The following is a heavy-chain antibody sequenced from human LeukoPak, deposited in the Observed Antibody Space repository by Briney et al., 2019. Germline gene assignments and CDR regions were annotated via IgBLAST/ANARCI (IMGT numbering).Heavy chain of an antibody. J-gene: IGHJ4*02. CDR1: GFSLSNARMG. D-gene: IGHD7-27*01. V-gene: IGHV2-26*01. Sequence: SGPTLVNPTETLTLTCTVSGFSLSNARMGVSWIRQPPGKSLERLAHIFSNDEKSYSTSLKSRLTISKDTSKSQVVLTMTNMDPVDTATYYCARILSNWGYFDYWGQGTLVTVSS. CDR3: ARILSNWGYFDY. CDR2: IFSNDEK.